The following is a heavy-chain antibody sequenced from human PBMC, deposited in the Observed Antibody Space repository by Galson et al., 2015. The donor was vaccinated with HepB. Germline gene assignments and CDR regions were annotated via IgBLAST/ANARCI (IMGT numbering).Heavy chain of an antibody. CDR2: ISSSSSYI. V-gene: IGHV3-21*01. J-gene: IGHJ6*02. CDR1: GFTFSSYS. CDR3: ARDPGYCSSTSCYTDYYYGMDG. D-gene: IGHD2-2*02. Sequence: SLRLSCAASGFTFSSYSMNWVRQAPGKGLEWVSSISSSSSYIYYADSVKGRFTISRDNAKNSLYLQMNSLRAEDTAVYYCARDPGYCSSTSCYTDYYYGMDGWGQGTTVTVSS.